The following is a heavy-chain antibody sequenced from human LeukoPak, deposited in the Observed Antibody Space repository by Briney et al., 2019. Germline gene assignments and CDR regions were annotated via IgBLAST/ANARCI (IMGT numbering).Heavy chain of an antibody. Sequence: ASVKVSFKASGYTFTSYAMNWVRQAPGQGLEWMGWINTNTGNPTYSQGFTGRFVFSLDTSVSTAYLQISSLKAEDTAVYYCARDRTAYYDSSGREGIDPWGQGTLVTVSS. V-gene: IGHV7-4-1*02. J-gene: IGHJ5*02. D-gene: IGHD3-22*01. CDR2: INTNTGNP. CDR3: ARDRTAYYDSSGREGIDP. CDR1: GYTFTSYA.